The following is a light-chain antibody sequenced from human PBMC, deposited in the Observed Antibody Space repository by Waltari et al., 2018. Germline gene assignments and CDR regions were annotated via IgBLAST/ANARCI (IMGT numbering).Light chain of an antibody. CDR3: QQYGSSRT. CDR2: GAS. CDR1: QSVSSSY. Sequence: EIGLTQSPGTLSLSPGERATISCRASQSVSSSYLAWYQQKPGQAPRLLIYGASSRATGIPDRCSGSGSGTDFTLTISRLEPEDFAVYYCQQYGSSRTFGQGTKLEIK. V-gene: IGKV3-20*01. J-gene: IGKJ2*01.